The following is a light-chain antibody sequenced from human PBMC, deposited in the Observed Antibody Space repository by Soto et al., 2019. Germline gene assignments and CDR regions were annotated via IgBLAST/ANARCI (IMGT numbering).Light chain of an antibody. CDR2: GAS. CDR3: QQYGSSPRT. J-gene: IGKJ1*01. V-gene: IGKV3-15*01. CDR1: QSVSSN. Sequence: EIVMTQSPATLSVSPGERATLSCRASQSVSSNLAWYQHKPGQAPRLLIYGASTRATGIPARFSGSGSGTEFTLTINSLEPEDFAVYFCQQYGSSPRTFGQGTKVDIK.